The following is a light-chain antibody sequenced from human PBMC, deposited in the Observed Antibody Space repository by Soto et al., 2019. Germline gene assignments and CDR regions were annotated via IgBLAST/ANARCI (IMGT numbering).Light chain of an antibody. Sequence: QSVLTQPASVSGSPGQSITISCTGTSSDVGGYNYVSWYQQHPGKAPKLMIYDVSSRPSGVSNRFSGSKSGNTASLTISGLRAEDEADYYCSSYTSSSTQVFGGGTKLTVL. J-gene: IGLJ2*01. CDR2: DVS. V-gene: IGLV2-14*03. CDR3: SSYTSSSTQV. CDR1: SSDVGGYNY.